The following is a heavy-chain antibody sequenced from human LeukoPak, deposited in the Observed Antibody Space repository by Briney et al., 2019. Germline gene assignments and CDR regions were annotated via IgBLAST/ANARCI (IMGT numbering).Heavy chain of an antibody. J-gene: IGHJ4*02. CDR3: ARDQEGFDY. CDR2: IYPRDGST. Sequence: ASVKVSCKASGYTFTSNYIHWVRQAPGQGLEWMGMIYPRDGSTSYAQKFQGRVTMTRDTSTSTVHMELSGLRSEDTAVYYCARDQEGFDYWGQGTLVTVSS. V-gene: IGHV1-46*01. CDR1: GYTFTSNY.